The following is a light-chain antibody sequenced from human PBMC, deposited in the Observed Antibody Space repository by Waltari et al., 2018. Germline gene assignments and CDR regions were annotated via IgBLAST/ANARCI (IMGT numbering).Light chain of an antibody. CDR1: QSVGRS. V-gene: IGKV3-20*01. J-gene: IGKJ1*01. Sequence: EIVLTQSPGTLSLSPGERGTLSCRASQSVGRSLCWYQQKHRQAPRLLIYDASTRATGTPDRFSGGGSGTDFSLTISRLEPEDFAVYYCQMYVRRPVTFGQGTKVEIK. CDR2: DAS. CDR3: QMYVRRPVT.